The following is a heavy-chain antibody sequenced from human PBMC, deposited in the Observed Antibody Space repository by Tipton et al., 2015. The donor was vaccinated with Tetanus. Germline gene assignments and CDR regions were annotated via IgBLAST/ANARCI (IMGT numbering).Heavy chain of an antibody. CDR2: MSSDGSNT. D-gene: IGHD3-10*01. J-gene: IGHJ3*02. Sequence: QLVQSGGGLVQPGGSLRLSCAASGFTFSTYAIHWVRHGPGKGLEWLSLMSSDGSNTNYADSVKGRFTISRDNSKNTLYLQMNSLRPEDTAVYYCAREGGRWRGGFKRRIETYGALDIWGPGTTVSVSS. CDR1: GFTFSTYA. V-gene: IGHV3-30-3*01. CDR3: AREGGRWRGGFKRRIETYGALDI.